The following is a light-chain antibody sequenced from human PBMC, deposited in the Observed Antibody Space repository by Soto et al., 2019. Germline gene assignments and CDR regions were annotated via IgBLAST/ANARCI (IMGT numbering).Light chain of an antibody. CDR2: NDR. CDR3: QVWDSTTDNRV. V-gene: IGLV3-21*02. CDR1: NIGSEG. Sequence: ELTQAPSVSVAPGQTARITCGGNNIGSEGVHWYQQKPGLAPLLVLYNDRDRPSGVPERFSGSNSGNTATLTISRVEAGDEADYYCQVWDSTTDNRVFGGGTKVTVL. J-gene: IGLJ2*01.